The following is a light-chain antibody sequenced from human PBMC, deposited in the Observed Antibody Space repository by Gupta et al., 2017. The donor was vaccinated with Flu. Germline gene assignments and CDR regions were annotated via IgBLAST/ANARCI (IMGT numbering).Light chain of an antibody. CDR2: GAS. CDR1: QSVSSSY. V-gene: IGKV3-20*01. CDR3: QQDGSSST. J-gene: IGKJ1*01. Sequence: EIVLTQSPGTLSLSPGERATLSCRASQSVSSSYLGWYQQKPGQAPRLLIYGASSRATGIPDRFSGSGSGTDFTLTISRLEPEDFAVYYCQQDGSSSTFGQGTKVEIK.